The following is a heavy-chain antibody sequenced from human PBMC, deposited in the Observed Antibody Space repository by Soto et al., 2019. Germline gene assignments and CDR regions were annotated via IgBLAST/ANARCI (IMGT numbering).Heavy chain of an antibody. D-gene: IGHD3-16*01. Sequence: SVTQSLTYTVAGGSIISYYGSWIRQPPGKGLEWIGYIYYSGSTNYNPSLKSRVTISVDTSKNQFSLKLSSVTAADTAVYYCTTLGGPLDNWGQAPLVTVSS. J-gene: IGHJ4*02. CDR2: IYYSGST. V-gene: IGHV4-59*01. CDR3: TTLGGPLDN. CDR1: GGSIISYY.